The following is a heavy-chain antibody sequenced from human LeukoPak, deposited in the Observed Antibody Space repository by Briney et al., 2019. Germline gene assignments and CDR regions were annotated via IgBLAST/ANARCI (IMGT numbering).Heavy chain of an antibody. D-gene: IGHD6-19*01. CDR2: INPSGGST. CDR1: GYTFTIYY. Sequence: ASVKVSCTASGYTFTIYYMHWVRQAPGQGLEWMGIINPSGGSTSYAQKFQGRVTMTRDTSTSTVYMELSSLRSEDTAVYYCARSRIAVAGPPSSWGQGTLVTVSS. V-gene: IGHV1-46*03. J-gene: IGHJ4*02. CDR3: ARSRIAVAGPPSS.